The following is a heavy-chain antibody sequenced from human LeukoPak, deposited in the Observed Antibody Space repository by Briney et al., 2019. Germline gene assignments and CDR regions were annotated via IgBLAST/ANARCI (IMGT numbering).Heavy chain of an antibody. D-gene: IGHD3-10*01. CDR3: ARSQNYYGSGDY. CDR1: GDSVSNGNYY. Sequence: SQTLSLTCTVSGDSVSNGNYYWSWLRQPPGKALEWIGYIYYTGKTYYNPSLEGRVTILVDTSRNHFSVKLSSVTAADTAVYYCARSQNYYGSGDYWSQGTLVTVSS. J-gene: IGHJ4*02. V-gene: IGHV4-61*03. CDR2: IYYTGKT.